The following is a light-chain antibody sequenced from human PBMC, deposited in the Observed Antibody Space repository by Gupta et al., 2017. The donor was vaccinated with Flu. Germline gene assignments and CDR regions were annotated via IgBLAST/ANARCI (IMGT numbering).Light chain of an antibody. Sequence: QSVLTQPPSVSETPGQRVTISCSGSNSNIGSNTVNWYQHLPGTAPKLFMYNNNRPPSGVPNRFSGSKSGTSASLAISGLQSEDEADYYCAAWDDTLNGPVFGGGTKVTVL. J-gene: IGLJ3*02. V-gene: IGLV1-44*01. CDR2: NNN. CDR3: AAWDDTLNGPV. CDR1: NSNIGSNT.